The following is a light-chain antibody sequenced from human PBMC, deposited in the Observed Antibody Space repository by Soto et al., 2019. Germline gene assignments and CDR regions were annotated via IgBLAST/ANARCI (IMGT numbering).Light chain of an antibody. J-gene: IGKJ1*01. CDR3: QQYNSYST. CDR2: DAS. CDR1: QSISSW. V-gene: IGKV1-5*01. Sequence: IQMRRSNSTLPASIGERVPITCRASQSISSWLAWYQQKPGKAPKLLIYDASSLESGVPSRFSGSGSGTEFTLTISSLQPDDFATYYCQQYNSYSTFGQGAKVDIK.